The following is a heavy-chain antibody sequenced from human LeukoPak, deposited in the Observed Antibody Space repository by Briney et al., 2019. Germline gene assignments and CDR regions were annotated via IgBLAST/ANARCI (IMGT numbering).Heavy chain of an antibody. Sequence: GGSLRLSCAASGFTFSSYAMSWVRQAPGKGLEWVSYISSSSTIYYADSVKGRFTISRDNAKNSLYLQMNSLRAEDTAVYYCARGGGVRGVRALDYWGQGTLVTVSS. J-gene: IGHJ4*02. D-gene: IGHD3-10*01. CDR2: ISSSSTI. CDR1: GFTFSSYA. CDR3: ARGGGVRGVRALDY. V-gene: IGHV3-48*04.